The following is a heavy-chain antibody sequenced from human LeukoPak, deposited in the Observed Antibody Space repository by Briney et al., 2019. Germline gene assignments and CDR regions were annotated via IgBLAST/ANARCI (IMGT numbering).Heavy chain of an antibody. Sequence: PSETLSLTCAVYGGSFSGYYWSWIRQPPGKGLEWIGEINHSGSTNYSPSLKSRVTISVDTSKNQFSLKLSSVTAADMAVYYCARDHTEHDAFDIWGQGTTVTVSS. J-gene: IGHJ3*02. V-gene: IGHV4-34*01. CDR3: ARDHTEHDAFDI. CDR1: GGSFSGYY. CDR2: INHSGST.